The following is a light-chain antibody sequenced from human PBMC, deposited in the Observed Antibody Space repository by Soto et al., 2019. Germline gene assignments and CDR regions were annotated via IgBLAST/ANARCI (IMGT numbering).Light chain of an antibody. V-gene: IGLV2-11*01. Sequence: QSALTQPRSVSGSPGQSVTISCTGTSSDVGGYNYVSWYQQHPGKAPKLMIYDVSKRPSGVPDRFSGSKSGNTASLTISGLQADYEAYYYCCSYAGSYPYVFGTGTKVTVL. J-gene: IGLJ1*01. CDR1: SSDVGGYNY. CDR2: DVS. CDR3: CSYAGSYPYV.